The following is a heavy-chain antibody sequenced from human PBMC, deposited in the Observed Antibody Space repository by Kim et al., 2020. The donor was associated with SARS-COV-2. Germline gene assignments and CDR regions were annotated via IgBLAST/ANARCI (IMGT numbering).Heavy chain of an antibody. Sequence: GGSLRLSCAASGFTFSSYWMHWVRQAPGKGLVWVSRINSDGSSTSYADSVKGRFTISRDNAKNTLYLQMNSLRAEDTAVYYCARDSTYSSGWYFPSYYYYYYGMDVWGQGTTVTVSS. V-gene: IGHV3-74*01. D-gene: IGHD6-19*01. CDR1: GFTFSSYW. J-gene: IGHJ6*02. CDR3: ARDSTYSSGWYFPSYYYYYYGMDV. CDR2: INSDGSST.